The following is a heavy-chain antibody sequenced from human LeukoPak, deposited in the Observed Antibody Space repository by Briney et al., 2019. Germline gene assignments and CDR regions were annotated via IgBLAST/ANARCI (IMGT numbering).Heavy chain of an antibody. D-gene: IGHD2-2*01. CDR2: INHSGST. CDR1: GGSFSGYY. J-gene: IGHJ3*02. CDR3: ATVGSSTMKSSGWTPAFAFDI. V-gene: IGHV4-34*01. Sequence: PSETLSLTCAVYGGSFSGYYWSWIRQPPGKGLEWIGEINHSGSTNYNPSLKSRVTISVDTSKNQFSLKLSSVTAADTAVYYCATVGSSTMKSSGWTPAFAFDIWGQGTMVTVSS.